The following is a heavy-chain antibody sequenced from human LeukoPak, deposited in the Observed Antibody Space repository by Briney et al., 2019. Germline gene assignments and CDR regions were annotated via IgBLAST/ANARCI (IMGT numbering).Heavy chain of an antibody. CDR2: IIPILGTS. Sequence: ASVKVSCKTSGDSFNNYAVSWVRQAPGQGLEWMGGIIPILGTSNYAQKFQGRVTITADKSTTTAYMELSSLRSEDTAVYYCATPRGDGQYFDLWGRGTLVTVSS. J-gene: IGHJ2*01. V-gene: IGHV1-69*10. CDR3: ATPRGDGQYFDL. D-gene: IGHD5-24*01. CDR1: GDSFNNYA.